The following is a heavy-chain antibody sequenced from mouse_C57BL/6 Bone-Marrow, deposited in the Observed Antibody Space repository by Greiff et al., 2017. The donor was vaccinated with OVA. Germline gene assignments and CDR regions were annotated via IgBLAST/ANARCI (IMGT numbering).Heavy chain of an antibody. CDR3: AAYYYGY. CDR1: GYTFTSYW. CDR2: IHPSDSAT. V-gene: IGHV1-74*01. J-gene: IGHJ3*01. D-gene: IGHD1-1*01. Sequence: QVQLQQPGAELVKPGASVKVSCKASGYTFTSYWMHWVKQRPGQGLEWIGRIHPSDSATNYNQTFKGKAPLTVHTSSRTAYRQLSSLRAEDAAVYYCAAYYYGYWGQGTLVTVSA.